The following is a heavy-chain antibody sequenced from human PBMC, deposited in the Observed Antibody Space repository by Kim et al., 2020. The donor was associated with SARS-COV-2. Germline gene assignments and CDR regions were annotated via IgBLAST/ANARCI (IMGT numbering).Heavy chain of an antibody. D-gene: IGHD6-19*01. V-gene: IGHV4-4*07. CDR1: GGSISSYY. CDR2: IYTSGST. Sequence: SETLSLTCTVSGGSISSYYWSWIRQPAGKGLEWIGRIYTSGSTNYNPSLKSRVTMSVDTSTNQFSLKLSSVTAADTAVDYCARGYSSGWYGGYYYGMDVWGQGTTVTVSS. J-gene: IGHJ6*02. CDR3: ARGYSSGWYGGYYYGMDV.